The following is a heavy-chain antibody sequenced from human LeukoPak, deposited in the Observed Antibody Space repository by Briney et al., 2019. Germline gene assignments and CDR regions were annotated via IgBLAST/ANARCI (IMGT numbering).Heavy chain of an antibody. CDR2: INPNSGGT. Sequence: ASVKVSCKASGCTFTGYYMHWVRQAPGQGLEWMGWINPNSGGTNYAQKFQGRVTMTRDTSISTAYMELSRLRSDDTAVHYCAREVVVVPAAHQRHFDYWGQGTLVTVSS. CDR1: GCTFTGYY. J-gene: IGHJ4*02. V-gene: IGHV1-2*02. CDR3: AREVVVVPAAHQRHFDY. D-gene: IGHD2-2*01.